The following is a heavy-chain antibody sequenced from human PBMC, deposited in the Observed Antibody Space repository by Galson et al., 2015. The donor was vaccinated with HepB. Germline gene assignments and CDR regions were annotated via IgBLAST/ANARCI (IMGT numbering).Heavy chain of an antibody. CDR3: AKGHAHGIVGAAHFDY. Sequence: SLRLSCAASGFTFDDYAMHWVRQAPGKGLEWVSGISWNSGSIGYADSVKGRFTISRDNAKNSLYLQMNSLRAEDTALYYCAKGHAHGIVGAAHFDYWGQGTLVTASP. V-gene: IGHV3-9*01. J-gene: IGHJ4*02. D-gene: IGHD1-26*01. CDR2: ISWNSGSI. CDR1: GFTFDDYA.